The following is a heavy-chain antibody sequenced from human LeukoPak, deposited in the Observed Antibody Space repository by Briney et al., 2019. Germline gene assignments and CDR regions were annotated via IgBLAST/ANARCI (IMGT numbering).Heavy chain of an antibody. D-gene: IGHD6-19*01. CDR1: GGSISSSSYY. CDR2: IYYSGST. CDR3: ARQHSGWYNFDY. J-gene: IGHJ4*02. V-gene: IGHV4-39*01. Sequence: SETLSLTCTVSGGSISSSSYYWGWIRQPPGKGLEWIGSIYYSGSTYYNPSLKSRVTISVDTSKNQFSLKLSSVTAADTAVYYCARQHSGWYNFDYWGQGTLVTVSS.